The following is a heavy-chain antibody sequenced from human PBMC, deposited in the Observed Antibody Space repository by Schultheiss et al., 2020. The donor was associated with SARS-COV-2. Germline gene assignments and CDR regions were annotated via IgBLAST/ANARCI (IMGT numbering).Heavy chain of an antibody. CDR3: ANLNPTTQSDGVDYYYYYGMDV. Sequence: GGSLRLSCAASGFTFSSYSMNWVRQAPGKGLEWVSSISSSSSYIYYADSVKGRFTISRDNAKNSLYLQMNSLRAEDTAVYYCANLNPTTQSDGVDYYYYYGMDVWGQGTTVTVSS. V-gene: IGHV3-21*01. CDR1: GFTFSSYS. J-gene: IGHJ6*02. D-gene: IGHD4-11*01. CDR2: ISSSSSYI.